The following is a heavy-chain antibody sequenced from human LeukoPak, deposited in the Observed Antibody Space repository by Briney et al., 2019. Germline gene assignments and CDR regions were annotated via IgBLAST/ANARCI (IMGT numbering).Heavy chain of an antibody. Sequence: SETLSLTCTVSGGSISSYYWSWIRQPPGKGLEWIGEINHSGSTNYNPSLRSRVTISVDTSKNQFSLKLSSVTAADTAVYYCARRKGYGDYLDYWGQGTLVTVSS. D-gene: IGHD4-17*01. CDR1: GGSISSYY. CDR2: INHSGST. CDR3: ARRKGYGDYLDY. J-gene: IGHJ4*02. V-gene: IGHV4-34*01.